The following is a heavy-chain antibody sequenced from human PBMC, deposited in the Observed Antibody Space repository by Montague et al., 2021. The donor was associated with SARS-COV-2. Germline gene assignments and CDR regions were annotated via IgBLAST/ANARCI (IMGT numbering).Heavy chain of an antibody. CDR2: IYYSGST. D-gene: IGHD3-22*01. J-gene: IGHJ3*02. V-gene: IGHV4-39*01. Sequence: SETLSLTCTVSGGSISSSSYYWGWIRQPPGKGLEWIVSIYYSGSTYYNPSLKSRVTISVDTSKNQFSLKLSSVTAADTAVYYCASPTYYYDSSGPDAFDIWGQGTMVTVSS. CDR1: GGSISSSSYY. CDR3: ASPTYYYDSSGPDAFDI.